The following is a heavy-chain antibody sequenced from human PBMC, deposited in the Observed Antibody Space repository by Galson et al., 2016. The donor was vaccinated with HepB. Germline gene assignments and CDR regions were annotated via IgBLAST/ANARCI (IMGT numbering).Heavy chain of an antibody. D-gene: IGHD3-10*01. CDR1: GGTFSSHS. CDR2: IIPISGTT. CDR3: ARKIGESYGMDV. Sequence: SVKVSCKASGGTFSSHSINWVRRAPGQGLEWMGGIIPISGTTSSAQKFQGRITISADESTSTAYMELSSLRSDDTAVYYCARKIGESYGMDVWGQGTTVSVSS. J-gene: IGHJ6*02. V-gene: IGHV1-69*13.